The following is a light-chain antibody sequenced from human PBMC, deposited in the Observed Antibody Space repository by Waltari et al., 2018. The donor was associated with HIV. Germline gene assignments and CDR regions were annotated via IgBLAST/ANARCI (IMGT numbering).Light chain of an antibody. V-gene: IGLV1-47*01. J-gene: IGLJ2*01. Sequence: SVLAQPPSVSGTPGQGVTISCSGSNSNIGSNPVYWYRQLPGSAPPLLIYNNNQRPSGVPDRFSGSKSGTSASLAISGLRSEDEADYYCAAWDDSLSAVVFGGGTKLTVL. CDR1: NSNIGSNP. CDR2: NNN. CDR3: AAWDDSLSAVV.